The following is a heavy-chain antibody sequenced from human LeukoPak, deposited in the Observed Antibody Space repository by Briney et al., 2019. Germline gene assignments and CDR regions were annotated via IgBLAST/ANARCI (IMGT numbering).Heavy chain of an antibody. V-gene: IGHV3-23*01. J-gene: IGHJ1*01. D-gene: IGHD6-13*01. CDR1: GFTFSSYA. CDR2: ISGSGGST. Sequence: GGSLRLSCAASGFTFSSYAMSWVRQAPGKGLEWVSAISGSGGSTYYADSVKGRFTISRDNSKNTLYLQMNSLRAEDTAVYYCARDRSSSSSYFQHWGQGTLVTVSS. CDR3: ARDRSSSSSYFQH.